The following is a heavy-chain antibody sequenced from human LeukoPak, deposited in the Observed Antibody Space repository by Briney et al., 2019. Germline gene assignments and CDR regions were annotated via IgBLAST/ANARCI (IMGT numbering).Heavy chain of an antibody. CDR1: GFSFSSYT. V-gene: IGHV3-21*06. D-gene: IGHD6-19*01. Sequence: KAGGSLRLSCAASGFSFSSYTMNWVRQAPGKGLEWVSSISSSGSDKYYADSVKGRFTISRDNAKNSLYLQMNSLRVEDTAGYYCAKPLRESSGREYFDLGGRGTLVTVSS. J-gene: IGHJ2*01. CDR2: ISSSGSDK. CDR3: AKPLRESSGREYFDL.